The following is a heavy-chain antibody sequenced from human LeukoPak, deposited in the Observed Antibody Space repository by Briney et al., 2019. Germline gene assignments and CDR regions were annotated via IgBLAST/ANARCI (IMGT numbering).Heavy chain of an antibody. D-gene: IGHD6-19*01. V-gene: IGHV4-59*01. J-gene: IGHJ3*02. Sequence: SETLSLTCTVSGGSISSYYWSWIRQPPGKGLEWIGYIYYSGSTNYNPSLKSRVTISVDTSKNQFSLKLTSVTSADTAIYYCARDLSSGWYLTDSFDIWGQGTMVTVSS. CDR1: GGSISSYY. CDR2: IYYSGST. CDR3: ARDLSSGWYLTDSFDI.